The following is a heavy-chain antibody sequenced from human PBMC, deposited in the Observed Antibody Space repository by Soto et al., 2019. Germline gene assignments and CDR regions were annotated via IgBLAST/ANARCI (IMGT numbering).Heavy chain of an antibody. CDR2: IIPIFGTA. CDR1: GGTFSSYA. V-gene: IGHV1-69*06. J-gene: IGHJ3*02. D-gene: IGHD2-21*02. Sequence: GASVKVSCKASGGTFSSYAISWVRQAPGQGLEWMGGIIPIFGTANYAQKFQGRVTITADKSTSTAYMELSSLRSEDTAVYYCAEAVVVTAHDAFDIWGQGTMVTVSS. CDR3: AEAVVVTAHDAFDI.